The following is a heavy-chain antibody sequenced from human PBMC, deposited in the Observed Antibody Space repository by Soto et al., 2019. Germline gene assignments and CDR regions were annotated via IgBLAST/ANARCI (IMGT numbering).Heavy chain of an antibody. CDR1: GFTFTTYG. D-gene: IGHD6-19*01. J-gene: IGHJ4*02. Sequence: GGSLRLSCAASGFTFTTYGMHWVRQAPGKGLEWVAVISYDGTNKFYEDSVDGRFTISRDNSKNMLFLQMNSLRTEDTAVYYCARGTPYSSGWYYFDFWGQGTLVTVSS. CDR2: ISYDGTNK. CDR3: ARGTPYSSGWYYFDF. V-gene: IGHV3-30*03.